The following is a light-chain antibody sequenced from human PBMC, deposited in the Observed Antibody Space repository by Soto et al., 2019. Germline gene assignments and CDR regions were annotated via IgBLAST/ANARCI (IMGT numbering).Light chain of an antibody. CDR2: DAS. CDR3: QQRSNWPLT. V-gene: IGKV3-11*01. Sequence: EIVLTQSPATLSLSPGERATLSCRASQSVSSYLAWYQQQPGQAPRLLIYDASNRATGIPARFSGSGSGTDFTLTISSLEPEDFAVYYCQQRSNWPLTYGGGTKEEIK. CDR1: QSVSSY. J-gene: IGKJ4*01.